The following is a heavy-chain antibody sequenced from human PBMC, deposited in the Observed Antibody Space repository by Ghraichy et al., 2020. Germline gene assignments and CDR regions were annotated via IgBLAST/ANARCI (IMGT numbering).Heavy chain of an antibody. D-gene: IGHD3-3*02. CDR2: IIPVFNTA. J-gene: IGHJ6*01. V-gene: IGHV1-69*06. Sequence: SVKVSCKASRGSYNFINFAISWVRQAPGQGLEWMGGIIPVFNTAKYAQSFQGRVSISADRSASTAFIELRSLLPEDTGVYFCAKPSFSHSWNTNFYSYGLDVWGQGTTVTVSS. CDR3: AKPSFSHSWNTNFYSYGLDV. CDR1: RGSYNFINFA.